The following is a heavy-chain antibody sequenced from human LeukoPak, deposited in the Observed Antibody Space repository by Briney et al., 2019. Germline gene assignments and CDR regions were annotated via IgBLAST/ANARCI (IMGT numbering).Heavy chain of an antibody. V-gene: IGHV3-9*01. CDR3: AKDTWDY. CDR1: GFTFDDYA. CDR2: ISWNSGSI. J-gene: IGHJ4*02. Sequence: GGSLRLSCAASGFTFDDYAMHWVRQAPGKGLEWVSGISWNSGSIGYADSVKGRFTISRDNAKNSLYLQMSSLRAEDTALYYCAKDTWDYWGQGTLVTVSS.